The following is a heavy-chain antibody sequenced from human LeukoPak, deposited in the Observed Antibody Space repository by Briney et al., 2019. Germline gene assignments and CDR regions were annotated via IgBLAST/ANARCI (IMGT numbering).Heavy chain of an antibody. Sequence: GGSLRLSCAASGVTLSTYAMSWVRQAPGKGLEWVSSISTSGGSTYYADSVKGRFTISRDNSKNTLYLQMNSLRAEDTAVYFCAKDWGVTVAGTFDYWGQGTLVTVSS. CDR1: GVTLSTYA. CDR3: AKDWGVTVAGTFDY. D-gene: IGHD6-19*01. V-gene: IGHV3-23*01. J-gene: IGHJ4*02. CDR2: ISTSGGST.